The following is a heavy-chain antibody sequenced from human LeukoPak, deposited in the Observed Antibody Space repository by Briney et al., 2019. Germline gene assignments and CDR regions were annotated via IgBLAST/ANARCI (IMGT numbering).Heavy chain of an antibody. Sequence: SETLSLTCTVSGGSISSYYWSWIRQPPGKGLEWIGSIYYSGSTYYNPSLKSRVTISVDTSKNQFSLKLSSVTAADTAVYYCARGETKWGSSSWGYYYYYMDVWGKGTTVTISS. D-gene: IGHD6-13*01. CDR1: GGSISSYY. V-gene: IGHV4-39*07. CDR3: ARGETKWGSSSWGYYYYYMDV. CDR2: IYYSGST. J-gene: IGHJ6*03.